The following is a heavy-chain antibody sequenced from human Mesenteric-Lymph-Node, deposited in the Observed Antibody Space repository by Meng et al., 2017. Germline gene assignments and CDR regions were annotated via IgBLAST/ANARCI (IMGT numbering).Heavy chain of an antibody. CDR2: ISAYNGNT. Sequence: ASVNVSRKASGYTFTSYGISWVRQAPGQGLEWMGWISAYNGNTNYAQKFQGRVTMTRDTSISTAYMELSGLRSDDAAFYYCSRAQTNYYASGPLYYFDHWGQGTLVTVSS. V-gene: IGHV1-18*01. D-gene: IGHD3-10*01. CDR1: GYTFTSYG. CDR3: SRAQTNYYASGPLYYFDH. J-gene: IGHJ4*02.